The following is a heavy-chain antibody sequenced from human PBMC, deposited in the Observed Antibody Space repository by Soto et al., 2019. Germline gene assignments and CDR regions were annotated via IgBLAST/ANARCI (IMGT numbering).Heavy chain of an antibody. CDR3: ARRELIAPETYSYYGMDV. Sequence: GESLKISCKGSGYSFTSYWISWVRRMPGKGLEWMGRIDPSDSYTNYSPSFQGHVTISADKSISTAYLQWSSLKASDTAMYYCARRELIAPETYSYYGMDVWGQGTTVTVSS. CDR1: GYSFTSYW. V-gene: IGHV5-10-1*01. D-gene: IGHD1-26*01. CDR2: IDPSDSYT. J-gene: IGHJ6*02.